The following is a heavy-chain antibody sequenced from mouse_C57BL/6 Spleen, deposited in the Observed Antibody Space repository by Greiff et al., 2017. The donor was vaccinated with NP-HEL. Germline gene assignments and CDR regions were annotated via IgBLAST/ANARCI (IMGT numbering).Heavy chain of an antibody. CDR1: GFNIKDYY. CDR3: ARSDSSYAMDY. Sequence: EVQLQQSGAELVKPGASVKLSCTASGFNIKDYYMHWVKQRTEQGLEWIGRIDPEDGETKYAPKFPGKAPITADTSSNTAYLQLSSLTSEDTAVYYCARSDSSYAMDYWGQGTSVTVSS. D-gene: IGHD3-2*01. V-gene: IGHV14-2*01. J-gene: IGHJ4*01. CDR2: IDPEDGET.